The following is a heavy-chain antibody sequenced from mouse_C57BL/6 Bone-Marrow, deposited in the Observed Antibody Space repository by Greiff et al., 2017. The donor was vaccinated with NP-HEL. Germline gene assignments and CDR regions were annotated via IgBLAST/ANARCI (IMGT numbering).Heavy chain of an antibody. CDR3: AREGDYRLYAIDY. D-gene: IGHD2-14*01. Sequence: QVQLKQSGAELMKPGASVKLSCTATGYTFTGYWIEWVKQRPGHGLEWIGEILPGSGSTNYNEKFKGKATFTADTSTNTAYMLLSSLTTEDSAIYCCAREGDYRLYAIDYWDQGTAVTVTS. V-gene: IGHV1-9*01. CDR2: ILPGSGST. J-gene: IGHJ4*01. CDR1: GYTFTGYW.